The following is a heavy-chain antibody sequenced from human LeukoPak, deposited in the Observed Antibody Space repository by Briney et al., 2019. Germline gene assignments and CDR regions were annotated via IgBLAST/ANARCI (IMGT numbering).Heavy chain of an antibody. CDR2: ISGSGGST. CDR1: GLTFSSYA. J-gene: IGHJ4*02. CDR3: ANSSGIAAAGPIDY. Sequence: PGGSLRLSCAASGLTFSSYAMSWVRQAPGKGLEWVSAISGSGGSTYYADSVKGRFTISRDNSKNTLYLQMNSLRAEDTAVYYCANSSGIAAAGPIDYWGQGTLVTVSS. D-gene: IGHD6-13*01. V-gene: IGHV3-23*01.